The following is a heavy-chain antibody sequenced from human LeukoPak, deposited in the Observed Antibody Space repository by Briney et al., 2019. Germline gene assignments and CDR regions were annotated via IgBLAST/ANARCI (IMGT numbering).Heavy chain of an antibody. J-gene: IGHJ3*02. CDR3: ARETTGTTNDAFDI. Sequence: SETLSLTCAVYGGSFSGYYWSWIRQPPGKGLEWIGEINHSGSTNYNPSLKSRVTISVDTSKNQFSLKLSSVTAADTGVYYCARETTGTTNDAFDIWGQGTMVTVSS. D-gene: IGHD1-1*01. V-gene: IGHV4-34*01. CDR2: INHSGST. CDR1: GGSFSGYY.